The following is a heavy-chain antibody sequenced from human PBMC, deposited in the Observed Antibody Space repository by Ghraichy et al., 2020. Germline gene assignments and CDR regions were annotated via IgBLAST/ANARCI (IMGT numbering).Heavy chain of an antibody. CDR3: AKDPNVRGVSEWLPPRDSGNYHYGLDV. Sequence: GGSLRLSCAGSGFTFSNFAMDWVRQAPGKGLEWVSAISGSGDDTFYADSVKGRFTISRDNSKNRLYLQMNSLRGDETAGYYCAKDPNVRGVSEWLPPRDSGNYHYGLDVWAQGTTVTVSS. CDR2: ISGSGDDT. D-gene: IGHD3-3*01. CDR1: GFTFSNFA. V-gene: IGHV3-23*01. J-gene: IGHJ6*02.